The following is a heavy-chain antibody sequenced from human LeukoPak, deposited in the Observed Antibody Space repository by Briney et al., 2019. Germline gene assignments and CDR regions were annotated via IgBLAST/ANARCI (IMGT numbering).Heavy chain of an antibody. CDR2: IYYSGST. Sequence: SETLSLTCTVSGGSISSHFWSWIRQPPGKGLEWIGYIYYSGSTNYNPSLKSRVTISVDTSKNQLSLKLSSVTAADTAVYYCARLSYYDSSGYSERFDYWGQGTLVTVSS. V-gene: IGHV4-59*08. J-gene: IGHJ4*02. CDR1: GGSISSHF. D-gene: IGHD3-22*01. CDR3: ARLSYYDSSGYSERFDY.